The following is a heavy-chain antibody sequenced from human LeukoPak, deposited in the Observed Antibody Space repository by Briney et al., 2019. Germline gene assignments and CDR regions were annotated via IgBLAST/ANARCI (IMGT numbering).Heavy chain of an antibody. V-gene: IGHV3-66*02. D-gene: IGHD3-22*01. CDR3: ARXPQYYYDSSGYSTT. CDR1: GFTVSSNY. Sequence: PGGSLRLSCAASGFTVSSNYMSWVRQAPGKGLEWVSVIYSGGSTYYADSVKGRFTISRDNSKNTLYLQMNSLRSEDTAVYYCARXPQYYYDSSGYSTTWGQGTLVTVSS. CDR2: IYSGGST. J-gene: IGHJ4*02.